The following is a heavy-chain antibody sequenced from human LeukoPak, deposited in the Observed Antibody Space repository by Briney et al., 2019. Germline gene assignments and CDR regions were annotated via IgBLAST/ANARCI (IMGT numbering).Heavy chain of an antibody. CDR1: GFTFSNYW. CDR2: IKQDGSEK. V-gene: IGHV3-7*01. D-gene: IGHD6-13*01. J-gene: IGHJ4*02. Sequence: GGSLRLSCVATGFTFSNYWMSWVRQAPGKGLEWVANIKQDGSEKYYVDSVKGRFTISRDNAKNSLYLQMNSLRAEDTAVYYCARDFVLAAAEDYFDYWGQGTLVTVSS. CDR3: ARDFVLAAAEDYFDY.